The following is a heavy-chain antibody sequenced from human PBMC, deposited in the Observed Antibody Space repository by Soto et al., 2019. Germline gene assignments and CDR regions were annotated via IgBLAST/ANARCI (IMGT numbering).Heavy chain of an antibody. J-gene: IGHJ2*01. Sequence: QVQLQESGPGLVMPSGTLSLTCAVSGGSITNNNWWTWVRQPPAKGLEWIGEIYHGGYTNFNPSLRSRVTISIDKSKNQFSLNLSSVTAADTAVYYCARVHYDFWSGAYILRGHFDLWGRGTPVTVS. CDR3: ARVHYDFWSGAYILRGHFDL. CDR1: GGSITNNNW. V-gene: IGHV4-4*02. CDR2: IYHGGYT. D-gene: IGHD3-3*01.